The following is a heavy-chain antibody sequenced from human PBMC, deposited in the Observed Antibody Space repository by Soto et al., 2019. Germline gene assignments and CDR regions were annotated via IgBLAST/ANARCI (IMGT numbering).Heavy chain of an antibody. Sequence: GASVKVSCKASGGTFSSYAISWVRQAPGQGLEWMGGIIPIFGTANYAQKFQGRVTITADKSTSTAYMELSSLRSEDTAVYYCAREEQLVSNPIGYYYGMDVWGQGTTVTVS. J-gene: IGHJ6*02. CDR1: GGTFSSYA. CDR2: IIPIFGTA. V-gene: IGHV1-69*06. CDR3: AREEQLVSNPIGYYYGMDV. D-gene: IGHD6-6*01.